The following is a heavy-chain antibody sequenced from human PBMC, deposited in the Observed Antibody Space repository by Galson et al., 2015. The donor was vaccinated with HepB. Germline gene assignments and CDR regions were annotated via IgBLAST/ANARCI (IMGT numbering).Heavy chain of an antibody. J-gene: IGHJ5*02. Sequence: ETLSLTCTVSGGSISSSSYYWGWIRQPPGKGLEWIGSIYYSGSTYYNPSLKSRVTISVDTSKNQFSLKLSSVTAADTAVYYCATQDTRIAAAPAGAWGQGTLVTVSS. CDR3: ATQDTRIAAAPAGA. CDR2: IYYSGST. D-gene: IGHD6-13*01. V-gene: IGHV4-39*01. CDR1: GGSISSSSYY.